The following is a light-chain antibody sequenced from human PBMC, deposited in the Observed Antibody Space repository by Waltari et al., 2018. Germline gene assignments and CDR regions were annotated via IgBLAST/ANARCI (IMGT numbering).Light chain of an antibody. J-gene: IGKJ1*01. CDR2: DAS. CDR1: AIIRRT. V-gene: IGKV3-20*01. CDR3: QKYGTRPAT. Sequence: DIVLTQSLGTLSLSPGERATLSCSARAIIRRTLAWYQQTPGQPPRLLVYDASSRATGIPNRFSGRGSGTDFSLTISRLEPEDFAVYFCQKYGTRPATFGQGTKVEI.